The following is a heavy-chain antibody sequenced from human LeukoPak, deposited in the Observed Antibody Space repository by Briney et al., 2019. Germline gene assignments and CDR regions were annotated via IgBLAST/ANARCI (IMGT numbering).Heavy chain of an antibody. CDR1: GFTFSSYA. CDR3: ARESITFLAGY. Sequence: GRSLRLSCAASGFTFSSYAMHWVRQAPGKGLEWVAVISYDGSNKYYADSVKGRFTISRDNSKNTLYLQMNSLRAEDTAVYYCARESITFLAGYWGQGTLVTVSS. D-gene: IGHD2/OR15-2a*01. CDR2: ISYDGSNK. J-gene: IGHJ4*02. V-gene: IGHV3-30-3*01.